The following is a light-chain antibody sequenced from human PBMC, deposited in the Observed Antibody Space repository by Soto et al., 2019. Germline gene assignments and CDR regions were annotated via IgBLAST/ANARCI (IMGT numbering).Light chain of an antibody. V-gene: IGLV2-14*01. CDR3: SSFTPSENYF. CDR1: SSDVGAYDY. J-gene: IGLJ1*01. Sequence: QSVLTQPASVSGSPGQSIAISCTGASSDVGAYDYVSWYQQYPGKAPKLMIYDVSNRPSGVSDRFSGSKSGNTASLTISGLRAEEEVDYYCSSFTPSENYFFETGTRFPVL. CDR2: DVS.